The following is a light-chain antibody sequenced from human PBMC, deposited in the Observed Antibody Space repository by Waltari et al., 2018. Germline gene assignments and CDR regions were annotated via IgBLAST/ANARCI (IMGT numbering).Light chain of an antibody. CDR1: QSVRKY. CDR3: QQSYSIPRT. Sequence: DIQMTQSPSSLSASVGDSVTITCRASQSVRKYLRWYQQKPGQAPKMLIYGTSGLKTGAPARFSGSGSGADFTLTITGLQPEDFATYFCQQSYSIPRTFGGGTKVE. J-gene: IGKJ4*01. CDR2: GTS. V-gene: IGKV1-39*01.